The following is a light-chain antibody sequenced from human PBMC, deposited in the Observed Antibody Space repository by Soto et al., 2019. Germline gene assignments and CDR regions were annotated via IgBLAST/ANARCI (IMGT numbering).Light chain of an antibody. V-gene: IGKV1-39*01. Sequence: MTQSPLSLPVTPGEPASITCQARRPIGSHLNWYQQKPGKAPKLLIYSTSNLQSGVPLRFSGSGSGTDFTLTISSLQPEDFATYYCQQSYSTPPTFGQGTRLEIK. CDR2: STS. J-gene: IGKJ5*01. CDR1: RPIGSH. CDR3: QQSYSTPPT.